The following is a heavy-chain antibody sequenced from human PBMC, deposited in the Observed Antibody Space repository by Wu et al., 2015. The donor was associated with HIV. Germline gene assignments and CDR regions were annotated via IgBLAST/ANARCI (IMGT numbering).Heavy chain of an antibody. CDR2: VDPEDGKT. CDR3: ATSEGHYCSIASCYGDAFDI. Sequence: VQLVQSGAEVKKPGASIRVSCKASGYIFSDYSIHWVRQAPGQGLEWMGLVDPEDGKTIYAERFQDRVTMTADTSTDTAYMEVTSLRSEDTAVYFCATSEGHYCSIASCYGDAFDIWGQGTMVTVSS. J-gene: IGHJ3*02. V-gene: IGHV1-69-2*01. D-gene: IGHD2-2*01. CDR1: GYIFSDYS.